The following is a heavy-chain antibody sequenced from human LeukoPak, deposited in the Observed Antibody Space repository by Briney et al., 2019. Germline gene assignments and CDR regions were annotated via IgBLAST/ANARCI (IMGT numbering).Heavy chain of an antibody. J-gene: IGHJ5*02. CDR3: ARDTYSGSYWIEN. V-gene: IGHV3-33*01. CDR2: IWYDGSNK. CDR1: GFTFSSYG. Sequence: GGSLRLSCAASGFTFSSYGMHWVRQAPGKGLEWVAVIWYDGSNKYYADSVKGRFTISRDNSKNTLYLQMNSLRAEDTAVYYCARDTYSGSYWIENWGQGTLVTVSS. D-gene: IGHD1-26*01.